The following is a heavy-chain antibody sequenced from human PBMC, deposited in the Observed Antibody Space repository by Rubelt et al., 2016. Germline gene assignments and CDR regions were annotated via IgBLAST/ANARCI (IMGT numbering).Heavy chain of an antibody. Sequence: QVKLQQWGAGLLKPSETLSLTCTVSGGSIIPYCWSWIRQPPGKGLEWIGDIHSRGTTNYNPSLNSRVPISVDTSKNTFSLKLKSGTAADTAVYYGARGRRYVDYSVEYCGQGTLGTVSS. J-gene: IGHJ4*02. D-gene: IGHD2-15*01. CDR2: IHSRGTT. V-gene: IGHV4-59*08. CDR3: ARGRRYVDYSVEY. CDR1: GGSIIPYC.